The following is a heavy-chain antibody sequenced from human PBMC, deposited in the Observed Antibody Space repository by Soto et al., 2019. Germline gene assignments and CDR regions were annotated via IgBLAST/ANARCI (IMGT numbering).Heavy chain of an antibody. CDR1: GASITTYY. J-gene: IGHJ5*02. CDR3: ARDLKEYCSDGKCNWFDP. Sequence: QVQLQESGPGLVKPSDTLSLTCTVSGASITTYYWSWIRQPPGKGLEWIGYISYSGSTDYNPSLKSRVTISFDASKNQISLQVRSATAADEAVYYCARDLKEYCSDGKCNWFDPWGQGTLVTVSS. V-gene: IGHV4-59*01. D-gene: IGHD2-15*01. CDR2: ISYSGST.